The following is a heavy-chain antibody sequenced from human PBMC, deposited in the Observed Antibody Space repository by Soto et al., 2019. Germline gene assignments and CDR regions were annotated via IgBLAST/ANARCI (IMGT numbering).Heavy chain of an antibody. Sequence: SETLSLTCTVSGGSISSYYWSWIRQPPGKGLEWIGYIYYSGSTNYNPSLKSRVTISVDTSKNQFSLKLSSVTAADTAVYYCARGADCSSTSCPYYYYYYMDVWGKGTTVTVSS. CDR1: GGSISSYY. J-gene: IGHJ6*03. V-gene: IGHV4-59*01. D-gene: IGHD2-2*01. CDR3: ARGADCSSTSCPYYYYYYMDV. CDR2: IYYSGST.